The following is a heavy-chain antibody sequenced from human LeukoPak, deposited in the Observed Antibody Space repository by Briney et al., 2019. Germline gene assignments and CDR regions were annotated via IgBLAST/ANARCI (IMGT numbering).Heavy chain of an antibody. CDR1: GFTFSSYA. J-gene: IGHJ4*02. D-gene: IGHD6-25*01. Sequence: GGSLRLSCAASGFTFSSYAMNWVRQAPGKGLEWVSSISSSSSYIYYADSVKGRFTISRDNAKNSLYLQMNSLRAEDTAVYYCARDLGYSSGFTFDYWGQGTLVTVSS. V-gene: IGHV3-21*01. CDR3: ARDLGYSSGFTFDY. CDR2: ISSSSSYI.